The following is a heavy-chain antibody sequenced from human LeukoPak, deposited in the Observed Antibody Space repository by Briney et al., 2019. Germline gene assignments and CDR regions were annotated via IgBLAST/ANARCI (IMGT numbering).Heavy chain of an antibody. V-gene: IGHV3-74*01. J-gene: IGHJ5*02. Sequence: GGSLRLSCAASGFTFSSYWMHWVRQAPGKGLVWISRINSDGSSTSYADSVKGRFTISRDNAKNTLYLQMNSLRAEDTAVYYCVRLSWELGDGGVTWGQGTLVTVSS. D-gene: IGHD1-26*01. CDR3: VRLSWELGDGGVT. CDR2: INSDGSST. CDR1: GFTFSSYW.